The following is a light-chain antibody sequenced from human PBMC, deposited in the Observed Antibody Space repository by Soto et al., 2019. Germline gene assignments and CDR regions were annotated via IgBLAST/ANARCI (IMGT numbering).Light chain of an antibody. CDR2: DAS. V-gene: IGKV1-5*01. CDR3: QQYNSDSS. CDR1: QSINKW. J-gene: IGKJ4*01. Sequence: DIQMTQSPSTLSASVGDSVTITCRASQSINKWLAWYQQKRGKAPNLLIFDASNLKSGVPSRFSDRVFGTEFALFISSPQPEVVATDDCQQYNSDSSFGGGTKVEIK.